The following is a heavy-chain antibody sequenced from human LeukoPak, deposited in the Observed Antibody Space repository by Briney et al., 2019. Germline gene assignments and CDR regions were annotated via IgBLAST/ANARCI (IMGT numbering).Heavy chain of an antibody. CDR2: ISAYNGNT. CDR1: GYTFTSYG. J-gene: IGHJ4*02. V-gene: IGHV1-18*01. Sequence: ASVKVSCKASGYTFTSYGISWVRQAPGQGLEWMGWISAYNGNTNYAQKLQGRVTMTTDTSTSTAYMELRSLRSDDTAVYYCARGSPSYYDSSGLLGYWGQGTLVTVSS. D-gene: IGHD3-22*01. CDR3: ARGSPSYYDSSGLLGY.